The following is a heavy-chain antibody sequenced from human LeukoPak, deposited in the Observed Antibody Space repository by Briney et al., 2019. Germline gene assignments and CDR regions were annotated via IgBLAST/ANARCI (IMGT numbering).Heavy chain of an antibody. Sequence: QPGGSLRLSCAASGFTFSSYGMSWVRQAPGKGLGWVSAISGSGGSTYYADSVKGRFTISRDNSKNTLYLQMNSLRAEDTAVYYCAKDHERNPAGYFDYWGQGTLVTVSS. CDR2: ISGSGGST. J-gene: IGHJ4*02. CDR1: GFTFSSYG. D-gene: IGHD1-14*01. V-gene: IGHV3-23*01. CDR3: AKDHERNPAGYFDY.